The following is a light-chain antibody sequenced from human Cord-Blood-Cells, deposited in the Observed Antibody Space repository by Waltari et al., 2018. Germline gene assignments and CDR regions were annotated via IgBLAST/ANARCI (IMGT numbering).Light chain of an antibody. CDR3: QQYGSSPYS. CDR1: QSVSSSY. J-gene: IGKJ2*03. V-gene: IGKV3-20*01. CDR2: GAS. Sequence: EIVLTQSAGTLSLSPGERATLSCRASQSVSSSYLAWYQQKPGQAPRLLIYGASSRATGIPDRFSGSGSGTDFTLTISRLEPEDFAVSYCQQYGSSPYSFGPGTTLEIK.